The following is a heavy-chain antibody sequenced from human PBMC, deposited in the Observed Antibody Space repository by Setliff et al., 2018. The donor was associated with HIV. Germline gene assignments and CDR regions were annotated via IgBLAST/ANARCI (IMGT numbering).Heavy chain of an antibody. J-gene: IGHJ5*02. CDR2: IYHSGST. CDR3: ARDLRSAMIVVVRDWFDP. CDR1: GYSISSGYY. Sequence: LSLTCAVSGYSISSGYYWGWIRQPPGKGLEWIGSIYHSGSTYYNPSLKSRVTISVDTSKNQFSLKLSSVTAADTAVYYCARDLRSAMIVVVRDWFDPWGQGTLVTVSS. D-gene: IGHD3-22*01. V-gene: IGHV4-38-2*02.